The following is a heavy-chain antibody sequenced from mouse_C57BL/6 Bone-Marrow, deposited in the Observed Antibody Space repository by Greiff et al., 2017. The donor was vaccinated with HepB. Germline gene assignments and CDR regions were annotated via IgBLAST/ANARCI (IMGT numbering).Heavy chain of an antibody. CDR1: GYTFTSYW. V-gene: IGHV1-64*01. D-gene: IGHD3-1*01. J-gene: IGHJ4*01. CDR3: ARVGLLYVPTGDYCAMDY. Sequence: QVHVKQPGAELVKPGASVKLSCKASGYTFTSYWMHWVKQRPGQGLEWIGMIHPNSGSTNYNEKFKSKATLTVDKSSSTAYMQLGSLTAEDSAVYCCARVGLLYVPTGDYCAMDYWGQGTSVTVSS. CDR2: IHPNSGST.